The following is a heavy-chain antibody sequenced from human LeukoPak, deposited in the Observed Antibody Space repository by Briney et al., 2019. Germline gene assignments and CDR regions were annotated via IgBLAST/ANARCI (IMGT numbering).Heavy chain of an antibody. CDR2: ISSSSSYI. V-gene: IGHV3-21*01. D-gene: IGHD6-13*01. CDR1: GFTFSSYS. Sequence: GGSLRLSCAASGFTFSSYSMNWDRQAPGKGLEWVSSISSSSSYIYYADSVKGRFTISRDNAKNSLYLQMNSLRAEDTAVYYCARVGYSSSWYGAFDYWGQGTLVTVSS. J-gene: IGHJ4*02. CDR3: ARVGYSSSWYGAFDY.